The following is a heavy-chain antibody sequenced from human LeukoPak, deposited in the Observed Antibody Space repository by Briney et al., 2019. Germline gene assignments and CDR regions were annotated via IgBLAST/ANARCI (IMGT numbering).Heavy chain of an antibody. Sequence: GTSLRLSCAASGFTFSSYWMHWVRQAPGKGLVWVSRLNSDGSSTFYADSVKGRFSISRDNAKNTLYFQMNNLRAEDTALYYCARGDATIRGVIDYWGQGTLVTVSS. D-gene: IGHD3-10*01. J-gene: IGHJ4*02. CDR2: LNSDGSST. CDR1: GFTFSSYW. CDR3: ARGDATIRGVIDY. V-gene: IGHV3-74*01.